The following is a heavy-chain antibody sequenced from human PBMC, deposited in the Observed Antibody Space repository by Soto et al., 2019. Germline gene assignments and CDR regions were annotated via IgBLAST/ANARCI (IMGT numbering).Heavy chain of an antibody. V-gene: IGHV3-30-3*01. CDR3: AREWSTSGDLDY. CDR2: ISYDGSIK. CDR1: GFTFSSHS. Sequence: QVQLVESGGGVVQPGRSLRLSCAASGFTFSSHSIQWVRQAPGKGLEWVAVISYDGSIKYYADSVKGRFTISSDNSKNTAYLQMNSLRAEDTAVFYCAREWSTSGDLDYWGQGTLVSVSS. J-gene: IGHJ4*02. D-gene: IGHD3-10*01.